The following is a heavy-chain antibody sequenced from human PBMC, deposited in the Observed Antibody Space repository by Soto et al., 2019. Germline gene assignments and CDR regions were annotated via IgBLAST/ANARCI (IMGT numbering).Heavy chain of an antibody. CDR2: ISNDGNNK. CDR1: GFTFSSYA. J-gene: IGHJ4*02. CDR3: ARAGDYKFDY. Sequence: GGSLRLSCAASGFTFSSYAMHWVRQAPGKGLEWVAVISNDGNNKYYADSVKGRFTISRDNSKNTLYLQMNSLRAEDTAVYYCARAGDYKFDYWGQGTLVTVSS. V-gene: IGHV3-30-3*01. D-gene: IGHD4-17*01.